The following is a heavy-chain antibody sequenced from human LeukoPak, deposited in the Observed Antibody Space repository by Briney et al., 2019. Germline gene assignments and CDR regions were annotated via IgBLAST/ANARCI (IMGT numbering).Heavy chain of an antibody. CDR2: INWDGCST. D-gene: IGHD6-13*01. J-gene: IGHJ4*02. V-gene: IGHV3-20*04. Sequence: GGSLRLSCAASGFTFDDYGMSWVRQAPGKGLEWVSGINWDGCSTGYADSVKGRFTISIDYAKNSPYLQMNSLRAEDTALYYCARVDFKAAAGSPYYFDYWGQGTLVTVSS. CDR1: GFTFDDYG. CDR3: ARVDFKAAAGSPYYFDY.